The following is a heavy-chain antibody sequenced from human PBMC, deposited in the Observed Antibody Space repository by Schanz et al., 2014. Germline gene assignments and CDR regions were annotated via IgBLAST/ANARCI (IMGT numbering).Heavy chain of an antibody. CDR2: IKEDGSVK. Sequence: EVQLVESGGGVVQPGRSLRLSCAASGFTFSTHAMHWVRQAPGKGLEWVANIKEDGSVKDYVDSVKGRFTISRDSSKNTLYLQMNSLRPEDTAVYYCAKYRGYYRVSGSYRELEYWGQGTLVTVSS. J-gene: IGHJ4*02. CDR3: AKYRGYYRVSGSYRELEY. CDR1: GFTFSTHA. D-gene: IGHD3-10*01. V-gene: IGHV3-7*03.